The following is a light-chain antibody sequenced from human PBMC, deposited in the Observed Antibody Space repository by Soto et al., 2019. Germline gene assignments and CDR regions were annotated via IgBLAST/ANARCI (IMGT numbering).Light chain of an antibody. V-gene: IGKV1-33*01. CDR1: QDIRNY. CDR3: QQYDNRLT. CDR2: DAS. Sequence: DIQRTQSPSSLSASVGDRVTITCQASQDIRNYLNWYQRKPGKAPKLLIFDASNLETGVPSRFSGSGYGTDFTFTISSLQPEDIATYYCQQYDNRLTFGGGTKVDIK. J-gene: IGKJ4*01.